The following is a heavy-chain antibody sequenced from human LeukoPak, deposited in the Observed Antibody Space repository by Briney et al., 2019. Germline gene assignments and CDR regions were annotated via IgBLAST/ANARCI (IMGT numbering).Heavy chain of an antibody. CDR2: ISYDGSNK. V-gene: IGHV3-30*18. Sequence: PGGSLRLSCAASGFTFSAYGMHWVRQAPGKGLEWVAIISYDGSNKYYADSVKGRFTISRDNTKNTLYLQMNSLRAEDTAVYYCAKGITRPNRPVAGLNYWGQGTLVTVSS. CDR3: AKGITRPNRPVAGLNY. J-gene: IGHJ4*02. CDR1: GFTFSAYG. D-gene: IGHD6-19*01.